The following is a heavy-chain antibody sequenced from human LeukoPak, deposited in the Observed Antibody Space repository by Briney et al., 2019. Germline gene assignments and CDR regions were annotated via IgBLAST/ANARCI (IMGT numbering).Heavy chain of an antibody. CDR2: IYYSGST. Sequence: SETLSLTCTVSGGSISSYYWGWIRQPPGKGLEWIGSIYYSGSTYYNPSLKSRVTISVDTSKNQFSLKLSSVTAADTAVYYCARLRGGSYYLYFDYWGQGTLVTVSS. D-gene: IGHD1-26*01. J-gene: IGHJ4*02. V-gene: IGHV4-39*01. CDR1: GGSISSYY. CDR3: ARLRGGSYYLYFDY.